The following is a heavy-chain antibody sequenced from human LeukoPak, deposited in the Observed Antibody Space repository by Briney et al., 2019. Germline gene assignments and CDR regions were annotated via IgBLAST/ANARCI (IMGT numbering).Heavy chain of an antibody. V-gene: IGHV1-24*01. CDR1: GYTLTELS. CDR3: AADTPNANQQLGRYYYGMDV. J-gene: IGHJ6*02. D-gene: IGHD6-13*01. Sequence: ASVKVSCKVSGYTLTELSMHWVRQAPGKGLEWMGGFDPEDGETIYAQKFQGRVTMTEDTSTDTAYVELSSLRSEDTAVYYCAADTPNANQQLGRYYYGMDVRGQGTTVTVSS. CDR2: FDPEDGET.